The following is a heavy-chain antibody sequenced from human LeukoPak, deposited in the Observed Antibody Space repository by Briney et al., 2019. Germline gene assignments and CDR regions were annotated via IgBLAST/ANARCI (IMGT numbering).Heavy chain of an antibody. J-gene: IGHJ4*02. D-gene: IGHD5-18*01. V-gene: IGHV1-18*01. CDR2: ISAYNGNT. CDR1: GYTFTNYG. CDR3: ARGTSRYSYDEADY. Sequence: GASVKVSCKASGYTFTNYGISWVRQAPGQGLEWMGWISAYNGNTNYAQKLQGRVTMTTDTSTSTAYMELRSLRSDDTAVYYCARGTSRYSYDEADYWGQGTLVTVSS.